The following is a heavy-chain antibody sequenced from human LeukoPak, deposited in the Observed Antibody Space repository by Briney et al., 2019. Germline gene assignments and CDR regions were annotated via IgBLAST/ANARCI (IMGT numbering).Heavy chain of an antibody. V-gene: IGHV3-74*01. Sequence: GGSLRLSCAASGFTFSSYWMHWVRQAPGKGLVWVSRINSDGSSTSYADSVKGRFTISRDNAKNSLYLQMNSLSAEDTAVYYCARESLTDSWLPMDDYWGQGTLVTVSS. CDR1: GFTFSSYW. J-gene: IGHJ4*02. CDR3: ARESLTDSWLPMDDY. D-gene: IGHD6-19*01. CDR2: INSDGSST.